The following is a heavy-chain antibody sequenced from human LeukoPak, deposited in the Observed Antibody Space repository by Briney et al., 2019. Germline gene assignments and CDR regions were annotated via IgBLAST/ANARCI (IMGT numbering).Heavy chain of an antibody. CDR1: EFTFSSYW. D-gene: IGHD6-13*01. V-gene: IGHV3-7*02. Sequence: GGSLRLSCAASEFTFSSYWMNWVRQAPGKGLEWVANIKHDGSEKYYVDSVKGRFTISRDNAKNSLYLQLNSLRAEDTAVYYCARGVAAAGSGVPVWGQGTLVTVSS. J-gene: IGHJ4*02. CDR3: ARGVAAAGSGVPV. CDR2: IKHDGSEK.